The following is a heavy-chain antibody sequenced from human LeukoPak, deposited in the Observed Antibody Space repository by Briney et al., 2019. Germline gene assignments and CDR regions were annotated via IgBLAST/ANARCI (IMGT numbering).Heavy chain of an antibody. CDR2: IGDSGGST. D-gene: IGHD6-19*01. J-gene: IGHJ4*02. Sequence: GGSLRLSCAASGFTFSSYAMSWVRQAPGKGLEWVSTIGDSGGSTYYADSVKGRFIISRDNSKNTLYLQMNSLRAEDTAVYYCTKEIIAVPGNYFDYWGQGTLVTVSS. CDR3: TKEIIAVPGNYFDY. V-gene: IGHV3-23*01. CDR1: GFTFSSYA.